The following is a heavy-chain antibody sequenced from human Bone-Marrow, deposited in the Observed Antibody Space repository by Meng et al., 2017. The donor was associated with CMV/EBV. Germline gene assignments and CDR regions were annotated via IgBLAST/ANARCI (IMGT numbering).Heavy chain of an antibody. CDR2: TYYRSKWYN. Sequence: DSVSRNRAAWNWIRQSPSRGLEWLGRTYYRSKWYNDYAVSVRSRITINPDTSKNQFSLQLNSVTPEDTAVYYCARVRAVPDTYYFDYWGQGTLVTVSS. CDR1: DSVSRNRAA. D-gene: IGHD2-2*01. CDR3: ARVRAVPDTYYFDY. V-gene: IGHV6-1*01. J-gene: IGHJ4*02.